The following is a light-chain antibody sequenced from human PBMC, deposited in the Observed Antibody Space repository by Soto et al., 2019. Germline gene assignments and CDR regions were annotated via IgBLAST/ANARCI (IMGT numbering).Light chain of an antibody. CDR1: QNVNTN. Sequence: TQSPATLSVSPGGRATLSCRASQNVNTNLAWYQQKPGQAPRLLIFGASTRATGIPDRFDGSGSGTEFTLTINSLQSEDFAIYYCQQYEDWPPWTFGQGTKVDIK. J-gene: IGKJ1*01. CDR2: GAS. V-gene: IGKV3-15*01. CDR3: QQYEDWPPWT.